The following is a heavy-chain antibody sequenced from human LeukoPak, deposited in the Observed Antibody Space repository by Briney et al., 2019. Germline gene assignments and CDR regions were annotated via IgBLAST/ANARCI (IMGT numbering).Heavy chain of an antibody. CDR1: GDSVSTSGVA. V-gene: IGHV6-1*01. CDR2: TYYTSKWNT. J-gene: IGHJ3*01. Sequence: SQTLSLTCAISGDSVSTSGVAWNWVRQSPSRGLEWLGRTYYTSKWNTDYAVSVKSRIVVNPDTSKNQFSLQLNSVTSVDTAVYSCARGRAPGFDVWGQGTMVTVSS. CDR3: ARGRAPGFDV.